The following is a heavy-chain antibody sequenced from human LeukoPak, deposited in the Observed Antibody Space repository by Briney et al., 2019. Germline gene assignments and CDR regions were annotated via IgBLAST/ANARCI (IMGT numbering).Heavy chain of an antibody. J-gene: IGHJ4*02. Sequence: GGSLRLSCAASGFTFSIYPISWVRQAPGKGLEWVSAISGGGDSTYYADSVKGRFTISRDNAKNSLYLQMNSLRAEDTAVYYCATEYYYDSSGYSQELDYWGQGTLVTVSS. CDR3: ATEYYYDSSGYSQELDY. V-gene: IGHV3-23*01. D-gene: IGHD3-22*01. CDR1: GFTFSIYP. CDR2: ISGGGDST.